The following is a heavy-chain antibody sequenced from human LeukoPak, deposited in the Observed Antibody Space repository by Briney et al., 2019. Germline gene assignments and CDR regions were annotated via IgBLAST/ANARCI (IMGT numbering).Heavy chain of an antibody. J-gene: IGHJ4*02. CDR1: GFTFSSYA. CDR2: ISYDGSNK. Sequence: PGRSLRLSCAASGFTFSSYAMHWVRQAPGKGLEWVVVISYDGSNKYYADSVKGRFTISRDNSRNTLYLQMDSLKAEDTAVYYCARDRSSYEYYFDYWGQGTLVTVSS. V-gene: IGHV3-30-3*01. D-gene: IGHD5-12*01. CDR3: ARDRSSYEYYFDY.